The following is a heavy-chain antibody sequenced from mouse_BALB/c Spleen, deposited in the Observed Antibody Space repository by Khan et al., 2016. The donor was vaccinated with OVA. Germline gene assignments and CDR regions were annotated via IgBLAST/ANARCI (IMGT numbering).Heavy chain of an antibody. Sequence: VQLKQSGPEVVKPGASVKMSCKASGYTFTSYVMHWVKQKPGQGLEWIGYIYPFNDATKFNEKFNGKATLTSDKSSSTAYMELSSLTSEDSAVYYCAQGGSYYVSFVYWGQGTLVTVSA. D-gene: IGHD1-1*01. CDR2: IYPFNDAT. CDR1: GYTFTSYV. CDR3: AQGGSYYVSFVY. J-gene: IGHJ3*01. V-gene: IGHV1S136*01.